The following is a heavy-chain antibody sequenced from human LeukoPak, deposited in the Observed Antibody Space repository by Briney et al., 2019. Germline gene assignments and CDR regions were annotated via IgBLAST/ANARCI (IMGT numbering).Heavy chain of an antibody. J-gene: IGHJ4*02. Sequence: SETLSLTCAVYGGSFSGYYWSWIRQPPGKGLEWIGEINHSGSTNYNPSLKSRVTISVDTSKNQFSLKLSSVTAADTAVYYCARLRWSQGFDYWGQGTLVTFSS. CDR2: INHSGST. CDR1: GGSFSGYY. V-gene: IGHV4-34*01. CDR3: ARLRWSQGFDY. D-gene: IGHD4-23*01.